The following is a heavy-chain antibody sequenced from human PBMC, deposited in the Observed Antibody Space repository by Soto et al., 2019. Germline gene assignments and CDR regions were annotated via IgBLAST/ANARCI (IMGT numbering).Heavy chain of an antibody. V-gene: IGHV3-74*01. J-gene: IGHJ6*02. D-gene: IGHD2-21*01. CDR2: AKYDGITT. CDR3: ARGIKNYYGVDV. CDR1: GFPFLANG. Sequence: EVQLVESGGGLVQPGGSLRLSCAASGFPFLANGCNWFRQPQGKGLVWASRAKYDGITTSYADSVEGRFTISRDNAKNTVYLQMNSLRAEDTAVYYCARGIKNYYGVDVWGQGTTVTVSS.